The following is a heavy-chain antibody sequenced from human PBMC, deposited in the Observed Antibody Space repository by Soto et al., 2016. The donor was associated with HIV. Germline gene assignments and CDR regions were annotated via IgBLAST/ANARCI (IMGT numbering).Heavy chain of an antibody. CDR1: GFTISFNY. CDR3: ARGPYSSSWYAMDV. V-gene: IGHV3-53*02. D-gene: IGHD6-13*01. J-gene: IGHJ6*02. CDR2: IYSGGST. Sequence: EVQLVETGGGLIQPGGSLRLSCAASGFTISFNYMSWIRQAPGKGLEWVSVIYSGGSTYYADSVKGRFTISRDNSKNTLYLQMNSLRAEDTAVYYCARGPYSSSWYAMDVWGQGTTVTVSS.